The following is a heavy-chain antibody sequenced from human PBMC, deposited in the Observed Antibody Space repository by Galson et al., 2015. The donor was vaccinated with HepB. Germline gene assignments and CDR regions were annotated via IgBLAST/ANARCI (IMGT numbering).Heavy chain of an antibody. D-gene: IGHD5-24*01. J-gene: IGHJ4*02. CDR1: GFTFSSYG. Sequence: SLRLSCAASGFTFSSYGMHWVRQAPGKGLEWVAVISYDGSNKYYADSVKGRFTISRDNSKNTLYLQMNSLRAEDTAVYYCAKDGPLISAIETLYYFDYWGQGTLVTVSS. CDR3: AKDGPLISAIETLYYFDY. V-gene: IGHV3-30*18. CDR2: ISYDGSNK.